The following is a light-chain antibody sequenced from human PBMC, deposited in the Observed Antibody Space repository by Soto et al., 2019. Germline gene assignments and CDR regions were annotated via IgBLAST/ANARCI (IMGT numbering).Light chain of an antibody. V-gene: IGKV3-20*01. Sequence: EIVLTQSPGTLSLSPGERATLSCRARQSVGSTYLAWYQQKPGQAPRLLIYGASTRAAGIPARFSGSGSGTDFTLTISGLQPEDFATYYCQQLSRYPSTFGGGTKVDIK. CDR1: QSVGSTY. CDR3: QQLSRYPST. J-gene: IGKJ4*01. CDR2: GAS.